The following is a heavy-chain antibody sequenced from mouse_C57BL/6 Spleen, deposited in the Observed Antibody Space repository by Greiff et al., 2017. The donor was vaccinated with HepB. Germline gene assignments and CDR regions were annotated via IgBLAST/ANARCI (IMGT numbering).Heavy chain of an antibody. CDR2: ISYDGSN. D-gene: IGHD1-1*01. CDR1: GYSITSGYY. J-gene: IGHJ4*01. CDR3: ASGIITTGDY. Sequence: EVQLQESGPGLVKPSQSLSLTCSVTGYSITSGYYWNWIRQFPGNKLEWMGYISYDGSNNYNPSLKNRISITRDTSKNQFFLKLNSVTTEDTATYYCASGIITTGDYWGQGTSVTVSS. V-gene: IGHV3-6*01.